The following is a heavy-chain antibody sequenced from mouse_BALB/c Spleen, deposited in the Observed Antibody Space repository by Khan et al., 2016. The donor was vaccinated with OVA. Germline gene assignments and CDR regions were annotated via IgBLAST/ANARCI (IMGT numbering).Heavy chain of an antibody. CDR1: GYSFTAYF. Sequence: MQLEESGPELVKPGASVKISCKASGYSFTAYFMNWVMQSHGKSLEWIGRINPHIGETFYNQKFKGKATLTVDESSSTAYMELRNLASEDSAVYYCARIYGGDFDYWGQGTTLTVSS. D-gene: IGHD1-1*02. J-gene: IGHJ2*01. V-gene: IGHV1-20*02. CDR3: ARIYGGDFDY. CDR2: INPHIGET.